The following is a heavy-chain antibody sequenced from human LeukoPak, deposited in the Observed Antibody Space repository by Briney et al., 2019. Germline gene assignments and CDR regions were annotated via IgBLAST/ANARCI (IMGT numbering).Heavy chain of an antibody. CDR3: AKAPLGRCSGAICYYFDY. D-gene: IGHD2-15*01. Sequence: GGSLRLSCAASGITLSSYNMNWVRQAPGKGLEWVSSISSSSSYIYYADSVKGRFTISRDNSKNTLYLQMNSLRAEDAAVYYCAKAPLGRCSGAICYYFDYWGQGTLVTVSS. J-gene: IGHJ4*02. CDR1: GITLSSYN. CDR2: ISSSSSYI. V-gene: IGHV3-21*04.